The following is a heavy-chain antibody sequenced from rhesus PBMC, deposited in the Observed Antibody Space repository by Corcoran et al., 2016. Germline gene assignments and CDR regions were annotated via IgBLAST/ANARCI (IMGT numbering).Heavy chain of an antibody. CDR3: ARRRLEY. Sequence: QVQLQESGPAVVKPSETLSLTCAASGGSISSSNWWSWIRQSPGKGLEWIGGIYGRGASTEYNPALKSRVTSSIDTSKNQCSLKLSSVTAADNAVYYCARRRLEYWGQGVLVTVSS. V-gene: IGHV4-93*02. CDR2: IYGRGAST. J-gene: IGHJ4*01. CDR1: GGSISSSNW.